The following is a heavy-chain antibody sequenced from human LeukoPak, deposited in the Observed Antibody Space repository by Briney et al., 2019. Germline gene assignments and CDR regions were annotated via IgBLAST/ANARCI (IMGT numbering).Heavy chain of an antibody. D-gene: IGHD4-17*01. V-gene: IGHV4-59*11. Sequence: SETLSLTCAVSGDSFSSHYWTWIRQPPGKGLEWIGYISYIGSTNYNPSLKSRVTISIDTSKSQFSLKLSSVTAADTAVYYCARDLVTVTKGFDIWGQGTMVSVSS. CDR3: ARDLVTVTKGFDI. CDR2: ISYIGST. CDR1: GDSFSSHY. J-gene: IGHJ3*02.